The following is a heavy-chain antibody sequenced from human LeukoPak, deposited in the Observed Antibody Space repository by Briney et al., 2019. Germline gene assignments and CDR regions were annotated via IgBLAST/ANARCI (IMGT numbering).Heavy chain of an antibody. CDR3: AGGYKGSSSWYFWFDP. Sequence: PGGSLRLSCAASGFAFSTYSMNWVSQAPGKGLEWVSSISSSSSYIYYADSVKGRFTISRDNAKNSLYLQMNSLRAEDTAVYYCAGGYKGSSSWYFWFDPWGQGTLVTVSS. J-gene: IGHJ5*02. CDR2: ISSSSSYI. CDR1: GFAFSTYS. D-gene: IGHD6-13*01. V-gene: IGHV3-21*01.